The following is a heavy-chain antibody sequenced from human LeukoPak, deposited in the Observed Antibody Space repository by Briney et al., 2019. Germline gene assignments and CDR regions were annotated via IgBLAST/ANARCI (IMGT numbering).Heavy chain of an antibody. V-gene: IGHV3-48*03. D-gene: IGHD3-10*02. J-gene: IGHJ6*04. CDR3: AELGITMIGGV. CDR2: ISSSGSTI. CDR1: GFTFNNFA. Sequence: GGSLRLSCAASGFTFNNFAMSWVRQAPGKGLEWVSCISSSGSTIYYADSVKGRFTISRDNAKNSLYLQMNSLRAEDTAVYYCAELGITMIGGVWGKGTTVTISS.